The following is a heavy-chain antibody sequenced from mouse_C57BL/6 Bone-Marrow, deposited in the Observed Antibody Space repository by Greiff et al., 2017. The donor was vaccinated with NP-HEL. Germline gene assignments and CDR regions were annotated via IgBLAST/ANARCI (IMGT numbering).Heavy chain of an antibody. CDR3: ARRDGYYWYFDV. J-gene: IGHJ1*03. V-gene: IGHV1-69*01. CDR2: IDPSDSYT. D-gene: IGHD2-3*01. Sequence: PGQGLEWIGEIDPSDSYTNYNQKFKGKSTLTVDKSSSTAYMQLSSLTSEDSAVYYCARRDGYYWYFDVWGTGTTVTVSS.